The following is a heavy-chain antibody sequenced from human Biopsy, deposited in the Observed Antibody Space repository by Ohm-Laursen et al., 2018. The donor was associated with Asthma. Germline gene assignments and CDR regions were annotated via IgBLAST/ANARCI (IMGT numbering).Heavy chain of an antibody. CDR3: AGDFSRAIMIGGGREHYFDF. D-gene: IGHD3-16*01. CDR2: VGSDESYT. CDR1: GFTFSRHA. Sequence: SLRLSCAASGFTFSRHALHRVRQVPGKGLEWVATVGSDESYTDHADSVKGRFTISRDNSKNTLHLQMNSLSPEDTAVYYCAGDFSRAIMIGGGREHYFDFWGQGTLVTVSS. J-gene: IGHJ4*02. V-gene: IGHV3-33*01.